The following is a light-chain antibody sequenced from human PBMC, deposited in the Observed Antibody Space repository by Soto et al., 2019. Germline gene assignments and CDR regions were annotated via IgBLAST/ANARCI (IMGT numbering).Light chain of an antibody. CDR2: DVS. CDR1: SSNVGAWKY. Sequence: QSALTQPRSVSGSPGQAVTISCTGTSSNVGAWKYVSWYQQHPDKAPKLLIYDVSERLSGVPDRFSASKSGNTASLTISGLQTEDEADYFCCAFAGTFVVFGEGTQLTVL. CDR3: CAFAGTFVV. J-gene: IGLJ2*01. V-gene: IGLV2-11*01.